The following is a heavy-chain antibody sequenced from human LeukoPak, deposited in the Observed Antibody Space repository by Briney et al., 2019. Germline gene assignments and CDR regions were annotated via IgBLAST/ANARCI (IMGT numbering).Heavy chain of an antibody. D-gene: IGHD3-22*01. V-gene: IGHV3-21*01. CDR1: GFTFDDYA. Sequence: GGSLRLSCAASGFTFDDYAMHWVRQAPGKGLEWVSSISSSSSYIYYADSVKGRFTISRDNAKNSLYLQMNSLRAEDTAVYYCARENYYDSSGSSEYDYWGQGTLVTVSS. CDR3: ARENYYDSSGSSEYDY. CDR2: ISSSSSYI. J-gene: IGHJ4*02.